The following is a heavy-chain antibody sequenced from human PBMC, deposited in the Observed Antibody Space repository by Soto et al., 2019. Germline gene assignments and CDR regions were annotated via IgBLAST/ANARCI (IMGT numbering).Heavy chain of an antibody. D-gene: IGHD3-10*01. J-gene: IGHJ4*02. CDR2: FTRSGNT. CDR3: AREFAPGSPNYDY. Sequence: GGSLRLSCAASGFTFSSYSMSWVRQAPGKGLEWVSTFTRSGNTYYADSVKGRFTISRDNSKNTLYLQMDSLRAGDTAVYYCAREFAPGSPNYDYWGLGTLVTVSS. V-gene: IGHV3-23*01. CDR1: GFTFSSYS.